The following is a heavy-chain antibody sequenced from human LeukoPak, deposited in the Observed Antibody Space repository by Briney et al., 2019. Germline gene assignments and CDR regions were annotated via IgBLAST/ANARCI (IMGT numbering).Heavy chain of an antibody. Sequence: GGSLRLSCAASGFTFSSYEMNWVRQAPGKGLEWVSYISDTGSTKSYADSVKGRFTISRDNAKNSVYLQMKSLRAEDTAVYYCATGYSSGWYFYFQHWGQGSLVSVSS. V-gene: IGHV3-48*03. J-gene: IGHJ1*01. CDR3: ATGYSSGWYFYFQH. CDR1: GFTFSSYE. CDR2: ISDTGSTK. D-gene: IGHD6-19*01.